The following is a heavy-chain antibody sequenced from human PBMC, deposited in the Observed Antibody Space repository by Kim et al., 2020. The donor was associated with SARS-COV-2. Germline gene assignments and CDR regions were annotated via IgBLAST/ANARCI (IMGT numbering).Heavy chain of an antibody. Sequence: FQGRVTMTRDTSTSQVYMTLSSLRSEDTAVYYCARDPLVVVVAAAGYFQHWGQGTLVTVSS. J-gene: IGHJ1*01. D-gene: IGHD2-15*01. CDR3: ARDPLVVVVAAAGYFQH. V-gene: IGHV1-46*01.